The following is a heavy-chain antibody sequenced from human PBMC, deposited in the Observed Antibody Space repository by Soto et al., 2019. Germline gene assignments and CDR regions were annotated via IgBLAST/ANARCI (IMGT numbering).Heavy chain of an antibody. J-gene: IGHJ6*03. CDR2: ISGSGGST. CDR3: AKNNLVSDIVLMVYATDYYYYYMDV. D-gene: IGHD2-8*01. CDR1: GFTFSSYA. V-gene: IGHV3-23*01. Sequence: GGSLRLSCAASGFTFSSYAMSWVRQAPGKGLEWVSAISGSGGSTYYADSVKGRFTISRDNSKNTLYLQMNSLRAEDTAVYYCAKNNLVSDIVLMVYATDYYYYYMDVWGKGTTVTVSS.